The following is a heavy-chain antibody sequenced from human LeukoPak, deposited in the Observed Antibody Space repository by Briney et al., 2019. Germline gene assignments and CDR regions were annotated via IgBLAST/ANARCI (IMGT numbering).Heavy chain of an antibody. D-gene: IGHD7-27*01. CDR2: INPNGGST. CDR1: GYTFTSYY. V-gene: IGHV1-46*01. J-gene: IGHJ4*02. Sequence: ASVKVSCKASGYTFTSYYMHWVRQAPGQGLEWMGIINPNGGSTSYAQKFQGRVTMTRDTSTSTVYMELSSLRSEDTAVYYCASNLGPWAPFDYWGQGTLVTVSS. CDR3: ASNLGPWAPFDY.